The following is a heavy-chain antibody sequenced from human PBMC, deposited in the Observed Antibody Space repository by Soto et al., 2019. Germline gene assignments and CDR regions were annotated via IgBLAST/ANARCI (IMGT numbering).Heavy chain of an antibody. Sequence: GGSLRLSCAASGFTFSSYSMNWVRQAPGKGLEWVSSISSSSSSYIYYADSVKGRFTISRDNAKNSLYLQMNSLRAEDTAVYYCARDRYCSSTSCYNYYYGMDVWGQGTTVTVSS. CDR2: ISSSSSSYI. D-gene: IGHD2-2*01. CDR3: ARDRYCSSTSCYNYYYGMDV. CDR1: GFTFSSYS. V-gene: IGHV3-21*01. J-gene: IGHJ6*02.